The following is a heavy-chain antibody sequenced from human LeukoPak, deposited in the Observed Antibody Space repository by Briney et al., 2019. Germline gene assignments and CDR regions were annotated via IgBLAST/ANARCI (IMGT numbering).Heavy chain of an antibody. D-gene: IGHD3-3*01. CDR3: ARDVDLWSGYVLGGY. Sequence: VASVKVFCKASGYTFTSYYMHWVRQAPGQGLEWMGWIYPNSGGTNYAQKFQGRVTMTRDTSISTAYLELSRLRSDDTAVYYCARDVDLWSGYVLGGYWGQGTLVTVSS. V-gene: IGHV1-2*02. J-gene: IGHJ4*02. CDR2: IYPNSGGT. CDR1: GYTFTSYY.